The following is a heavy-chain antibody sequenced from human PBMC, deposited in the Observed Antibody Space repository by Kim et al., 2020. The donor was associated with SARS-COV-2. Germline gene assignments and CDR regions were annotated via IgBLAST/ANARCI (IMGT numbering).Heavy chain of an antibody. V-gene: IGHV3-11*04. D-gene: IGHD6-13*01. CDR3: ARGGIAAPRY. J-gene: IGHJ4*02. CDR2: I. Sequence: IYYADSVKGRFTISRDNAKNSLYLQMNSLRAEDTAVYYCARGGIAAPRYWGQGTLVTVSS.